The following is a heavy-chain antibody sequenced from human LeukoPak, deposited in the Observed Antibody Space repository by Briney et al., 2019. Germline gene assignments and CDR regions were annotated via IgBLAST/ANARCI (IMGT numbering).Heavy chain of an antibody. CDR2: IRDSGAYG. D-gene: IGHD6-19*01. Sequence: PGGSLRLSCAASGFTFSNYAMGWVRQAPGKGLEWVSTIRDSGAYGFYADSVKGRFTISKDNSNNLVYLQMNNLRAEDTAEYYCAKRARYNSARATDVRSWGQGTQVTGSS. J-gene: IGHJ5*02. V-gene: IGHV3-23*01. CDR3: AKRARYNSARATDVRS. CDR1: GFTFSNYA.